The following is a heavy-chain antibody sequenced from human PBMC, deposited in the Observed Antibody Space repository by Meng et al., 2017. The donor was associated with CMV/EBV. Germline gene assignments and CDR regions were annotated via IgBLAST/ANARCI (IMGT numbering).Heavy chain of an antibody. CDR1: GGSISSGGYY. D-gene: IGHD2-2*01. CDR3: ARDPNPRYCSSTSCLAGFDP. CDR2: IYYSGST. J-gene: IGHJ5*02. V-gene: IGHV4-31*03. Sequence: SETLSLTCTVSGGSISSGGYYWSWIRQHPGKGLEWIGYIYYSGSTYYNPSLKSRVTISVDTSKNQFSLKLSSVTAADTAVYYCARDPNPRYCSSTSCLAGFDPWGQGTLVTVSS.